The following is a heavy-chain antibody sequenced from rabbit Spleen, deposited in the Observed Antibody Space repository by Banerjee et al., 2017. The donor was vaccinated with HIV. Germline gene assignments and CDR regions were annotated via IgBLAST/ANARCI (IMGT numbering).Heavy chain of an antibody. CDR1: GVSFSSRYY. D-gene: IGHD4-1*01. Sequence: QSLEESGGDLVKPGASLTLTCTASGVSFSSRYYMCWVRQAPGKGLEWIACIYSGSSGDTYYASWAKGRITISKISSTTVTLQMTSLTAADTATYFCARETSSGWGIISFYFSLWGPGTLVT. CDR3: ARETSSGWGIISFYFSL. CDR2: IYSGSSGDT. J-gene: IGHJ4*01. V-gene: IGHV1S40*01.